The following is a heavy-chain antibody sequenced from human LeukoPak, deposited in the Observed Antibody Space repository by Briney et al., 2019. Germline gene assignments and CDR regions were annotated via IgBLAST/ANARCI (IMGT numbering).Heavy chain of an antibody. CDR3: AREKIDSFDY. Sequence: GGSLRLSCEASGFTFSIYTMNWVRQAPGKGLEWVSVISAGSRHIYYADSVRGRFTISRDDAKNSLYLQMNSLRAEDTAVYYCAREKIDSFDYWGQGTLVTVSS. J-gene: IGHJ4*02. CDR1: GFTFSIYT. V-gene: IGHV3-21*01. D-gene: IGHD3-22*01. CDR2: ISAGSRHI.